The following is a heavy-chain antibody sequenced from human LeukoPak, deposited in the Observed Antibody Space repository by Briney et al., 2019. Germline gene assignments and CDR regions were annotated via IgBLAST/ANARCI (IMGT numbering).Heavy chain of an antibody. CDR3: ARDRGVPPHFDY. V-gene: IGHV4-4*07. CDR1: GGSISSYY. CDR2: IYTSGSI. D-gene: IGHD3-10*01. Sequence: SETLSLTCTVSGGSISSYYWSWIRQPAGKGLEWIGRIYTSGSINYNPSLKSRVTMSVDTSKNQSSLKLSSVTAADTAVYYCARDRGVPPHFDYWGQGTLVTVSS. J-gene: IGHJ4*02.